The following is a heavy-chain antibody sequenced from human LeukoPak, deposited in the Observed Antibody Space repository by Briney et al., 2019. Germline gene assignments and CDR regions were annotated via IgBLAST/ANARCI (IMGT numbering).Heavy chain of an antibody. D-gene: IGHD2-21*02. J-gene: IGHJ4*02. CDR3: AKDTAISGSHRTLGFDY. CDR2: ISFDGSNK. V-gene: IGHV3-30*18. CDR1: RFTFSSYA. Sequence: PGGAPRLSCAVSRFTFSSYAVHWVRQAAGKGLEGVAVISFDGSNKYYADSVKGRFTISRDNSKNTLYLQMNSLRADDTAVYYCAKDTAISGSHRTLGFDYWGQGTLVIVSS.